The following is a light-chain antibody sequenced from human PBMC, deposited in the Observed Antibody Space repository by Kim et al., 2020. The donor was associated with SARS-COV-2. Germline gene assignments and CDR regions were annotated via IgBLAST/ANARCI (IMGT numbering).Light chain of an antibody. CDR3: QHYIRFPYT. CDR2: QAS. CDR1: HIINNY. Sequence: DIQMTQSPSSLSASVGDRVTITCRASHIINNYLAWYQQKPGQAPNLLIYQASSLQLGVPSRFSGSGSGSEFTLTTSSLQPDDFATYYCQHYIRFPYTFGQGTKLEI. J-gene: IGKJ2*01. V-gene: IGKV1-5*03.